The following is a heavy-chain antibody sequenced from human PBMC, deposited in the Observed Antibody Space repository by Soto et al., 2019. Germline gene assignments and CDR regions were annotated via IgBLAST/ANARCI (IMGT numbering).Heavy chain of an antibody. Sequence: EVQLLESGGGLVQPGGSLRLSCAASGSTFSSYAMSWVRQAPRKGPELVSAISGSGGSTYYADSVKGRFTISRDNSKNPLYLQMNRLTGEDTAVYYCAKVVGSLSAAKDPNAFDIWGQGTMVTVSS. CDR2: ISGSGGST. CDR1: GSTFSSYA. J-gene: IGHJ3*02. CDR3: AKVVGSLSAAKDPNAFDI. V-gene: IGHV3-23*01. D-gene: IGHD1-26*01.